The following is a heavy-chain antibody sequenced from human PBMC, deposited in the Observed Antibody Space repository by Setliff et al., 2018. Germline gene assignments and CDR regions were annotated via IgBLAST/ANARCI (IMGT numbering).Heavy chain of an antibody. V-gene: IGHV1-69*10. CDR2: MNPNSGIA. CDR1: GYTFTSYD. D-gene: IGHD5-12*01. J-gene: IGHJ6*02. CDR3: ASGYSGYDWLYYYGMDV. Sequence: SVKVSCKTSGYTFTSYDINWVRQATGQGLEWMGWMNPNSGIANYAQKFQGRVTITADKSTSTAYMELSSLRSEDTAVYYCASGYSGYDWLYYYGMDVWGQGTTVTVSS.